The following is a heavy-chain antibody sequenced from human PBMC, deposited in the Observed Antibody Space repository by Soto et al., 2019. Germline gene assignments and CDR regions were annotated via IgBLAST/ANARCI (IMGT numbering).Heavy chain of an antibody. D-gene: IGHD6-13*01. CDR3: ARDSVPLTKQQPSDY. Sequence: GGSLRLSCAASGFTFSSYSMNWVRQAPGKGLEWVSSISSSSSYIYYADSVKGRFTISRDNAKNSLYLQMNSLRAEDTAVYYCARDSVPLTKQQPSDYWGQGTLVTVSS. V-gene: IGHV3-21*01. J-gene: IGHJ4*02. CDR2: ISSSSSYI. CDR1: GFTFSSYS.